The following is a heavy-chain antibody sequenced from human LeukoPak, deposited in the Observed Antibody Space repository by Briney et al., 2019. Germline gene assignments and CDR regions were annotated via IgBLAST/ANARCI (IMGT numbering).Heavy chain of an antibody. CDR1: GYTLTELS. CDR2: FDPEDGET. V-gene: IGHV1-24*01. CDR3: ATPTALIEVGATRNDAFDI. D-gene: IGHD1-26*01. Sequence: ASVKVPCKVSGYTLTELSMHWVRQAPGKGLEWMGGFDPEDGETIYAQKFQGRVTMTEDTSTDTAYMELSSLRSEDTAVYYCATPTALIEVGATRNDAFDIWGQGTMVTVSS. J-gene: IGHJ3*02.